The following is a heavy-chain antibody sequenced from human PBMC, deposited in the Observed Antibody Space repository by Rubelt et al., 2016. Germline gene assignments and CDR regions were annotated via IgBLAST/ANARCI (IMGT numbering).Heavy chain of an antibody. CDR1: GYTFTSYG. Sequence: QVQRVQSGAEVKKPGASVKVSCKASGYTFTSYGISWVRQAPGQGLEWMGWISAYNGDTKYAHKVQGRVTLDTDTYTDTSYMERTRLKAEATAVYYCGRAWDYGDRFAIDGGGQGTLVTVSA. J-gene: IGHJ4*02. D-gene: IGHD4-17*01. CDR2: ISAYNGDT. V-gene: IGHV1-18*01. CDR3: GRAWDYGDRFAIDG.